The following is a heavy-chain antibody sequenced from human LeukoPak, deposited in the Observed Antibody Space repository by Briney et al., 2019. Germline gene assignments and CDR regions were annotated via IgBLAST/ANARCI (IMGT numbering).Heavy chain of an antibody. CDR1: GFTFSSYT. V-gene: IGHV3-30-3*01. CDR3: ARDDRGYSGYHFDH. CDR2: QDGNNK. J-gene: IGHJ4*02. Sequence: GGSLRLSCAASGFTFSSYTFHWVRQAPGKGLEWVAVQDGNNKYYTDSVKGRFTISRDNSKNTLYLQMNSLRAEDTAVYYCARDDRGYSGYHFDHWGQGTLVAVSS. D-gene: IGHD5-12*01.